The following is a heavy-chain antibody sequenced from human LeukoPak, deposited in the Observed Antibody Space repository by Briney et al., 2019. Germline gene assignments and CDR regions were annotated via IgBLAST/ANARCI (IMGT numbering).Heavy chain of an antibody. Sequence: GESLNISCKGSGSSFTRYWIAWVRQMPGKGLEWMGIIYPGDSDTRYSPSFQGQVTISADKSISTAYLQWSSLKASDTAMYYCARRGSGDTSKYYFDYWGQGTLVTVSS. CDR3: ARRGSGDTSKYYFDY. CDR1: GSSFTRYW. D-gene: IGHD3-16*01. V-gene: IGHV5-51*01. J-gene: IGHJ4*02. CDR2: IYPGDSDT.